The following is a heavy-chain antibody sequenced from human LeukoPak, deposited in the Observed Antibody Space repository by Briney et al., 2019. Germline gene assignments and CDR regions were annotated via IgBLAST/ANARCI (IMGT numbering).Heavy chain of an antibody. D-gene: IGHD3-3*01. J-gene: IGHJ1*01. V-gene: IGHV3-7*01. Sequence: PGGSLRLSCAASGFTFSTYWMTWVRQAPGKGLEWVANVKQDGSEKYYEDSMKGRFTISRDNAKSSLYLQMKSLRAEDTAVYYCVRDVAYDFRNPYRYFQHWGQDTLVTVSS. CDR1: GFTFSTYW. CDR3: VRDVAYDFRNPYRYFQH. CDR2: VKQDGSEK.